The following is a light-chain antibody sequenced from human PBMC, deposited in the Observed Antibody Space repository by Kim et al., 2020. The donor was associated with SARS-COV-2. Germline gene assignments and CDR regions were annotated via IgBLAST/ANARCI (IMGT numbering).Light chain of an antibody. Sequence: GQAITIHCTGTRSDVGGYNYFSWYQQHPGKAPKLMIYDVSNRPSGVSNRFSGSKSDNTASLTISGLQAEDEADYYCSSYTTSSTWVFGGGTQLTVL. V-gene: IGLV2-14*03. CDR1: RSDVGGYNY. J-gene: IGLJ3*02. CDR3: SSYTTSSTWV. CDR2: DVS.